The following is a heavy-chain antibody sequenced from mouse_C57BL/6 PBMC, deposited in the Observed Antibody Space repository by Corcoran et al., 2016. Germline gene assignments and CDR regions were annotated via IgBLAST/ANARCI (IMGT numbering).Heavy chain of an antibody. V-gene: IGHV1-26*01. CDR2: INPNTGGT. Sequence: EVQLHQSGPELVKPGASVKISCKASGYTFTDYYMNWVKQSHGKSLEWIGDINPNTGGTSYNQKFKGKATLTVDKSSSTAYMERRSLTSEGSAVYYCARMPFAYWGQGTV. J-gene: IGHJ3*01. CDR1: GYTFTDYY. CDR3: ARMPFAY.